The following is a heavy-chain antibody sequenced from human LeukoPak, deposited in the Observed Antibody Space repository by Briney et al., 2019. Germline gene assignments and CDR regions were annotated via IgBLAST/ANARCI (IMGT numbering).Heavy chain of an antibody. CDR3: ARGVVTTVIPNLEDAFDI. V-gene: IGHV3-48*03. CDR1: GFTFSSYE. Sequence: PGGSLRLSSAASGFTFSSYEMSWVRQAPGKGLEWVSYISSSGSTIYYADSVKGRFTISRDNAKNSLYLQMNSLRAEDTAVYYCARGVVTTVIPNLEDAFDIWGQGTMVTVSS. D-gene: IGHD4-17*01. CDR2: ISSSGSTI. J-gene: IGHJ3*02.